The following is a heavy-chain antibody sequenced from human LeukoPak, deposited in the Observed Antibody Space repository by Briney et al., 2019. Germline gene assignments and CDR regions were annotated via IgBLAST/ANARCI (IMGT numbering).Heavy chain of an antibody. J-gene: IGHJ4*02. D-gene: IGHD2-15*01. CDR2: IYHSGST. Sequence: SETLSLTCTVSGYSISSGYYWGWIRQPPGKGLEWIGSIYHSGSTYYNPSLKSRVTISVDTSKNQFSLKLSSVTAADTAVYYCAGPSSAAPRFGYWGQGTLVTVSS. V-gene: IGHV4-38-2*02. CDR1: GYSISSGYY. CDR3: AGPSSAAPRFGY.